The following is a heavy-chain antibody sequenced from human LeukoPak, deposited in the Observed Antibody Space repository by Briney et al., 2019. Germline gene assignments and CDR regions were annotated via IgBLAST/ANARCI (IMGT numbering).Heavy chain of an antibody. Sequence: SETLSLXCAVYGGSFSGYYWSWIRQPPGKGLEWIGEINHSGSTNYNPSLKSRVTISVDTSKNQFSLKLSSVTAADTAVYYCARGRLLRRITIFGVVQYYFDYWGQGTLVTVSS. V-gene: IGHV4-34*01. CDR1: GGSFSGYY. D-gene: IGHD3-3*01. CDR3: ARGRLLRRITIFGVVQYYFDY. CDR2: INHSGST. J-gene: IGHJ4*02.